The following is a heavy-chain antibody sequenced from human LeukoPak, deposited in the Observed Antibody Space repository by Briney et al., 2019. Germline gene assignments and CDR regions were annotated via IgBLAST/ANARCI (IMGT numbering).Heavy chain of an antibody. CDR1: GYSISIAYY. Sequence: SETLSLTCAVSGYSISIAYYWGWIRQPPGKGLEWIGRIFRGGSTSYNPSLMSRFTMSMDTSKNQFSLQLTSVTAADTAVYYCARYDSRGSGSTQLEYWGQGILVTISS. D-gene: IGHD3-3*01. CDR3: ARYDSRGSGSTQLEY. J-gene: IGHJ4*02. CDR2: IFRGGST. V-gene: IGHV4-38-2*01.